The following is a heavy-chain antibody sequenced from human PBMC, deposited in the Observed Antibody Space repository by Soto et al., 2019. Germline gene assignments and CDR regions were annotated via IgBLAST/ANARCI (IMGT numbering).Heavy chain of an antibody. J-gene: IGHJ5*02. CDR1: GFTFSRNW. D-gene: IGHD1-1*01. Sequence: EVQLVESGGGLVQPGGSLTLSCAASGFTFSRNWMSWVRQAPGKGLEWVANIKDDGSAKYYADAVKGRFTLSRDNVENSLYLQMNSLRAEDTAVYYCARDGDGYPAWGQGTLVTVSS. CDR3: ARDGDGYPA. CDR2: IKDDGSAK. V-gene: IGHV3-7*01.